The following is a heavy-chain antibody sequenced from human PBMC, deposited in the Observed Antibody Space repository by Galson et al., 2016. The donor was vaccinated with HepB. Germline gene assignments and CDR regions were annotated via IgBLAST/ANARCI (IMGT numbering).Heavy chain of an antibody. CDR3: ARDPNYYGSGTHHT. D-gene: IGHD3-10*01. Sequence: SVKVSCKASGGSFSSYGITWVRQAPGQGLEWMGGIIPIFGTANSAQKFQGRVTITADESTSTAYMELSSLRSEDTAVYYCARDPNYYGSGTHHTWGQGTLVTVSS. J-gene: IGHJ5*02. V-gene: IGHV1-69*13. CDR1: GGSFSSYG. CDR2: IIPIFGTA.